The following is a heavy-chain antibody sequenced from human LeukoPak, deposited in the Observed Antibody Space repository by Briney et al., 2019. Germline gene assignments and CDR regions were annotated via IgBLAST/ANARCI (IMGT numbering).Heavy chain of an antibody. CDR3: AREGYYYGMDV. CDR1: GFTVSSNY. CDR2: IYSGGST. Sequence: GGSLRLSCAASGFTVSSNYMSWVRQAPGKGLEWVSVIYSGGSTYYADYVKGRFTISRDNSKNTLYLQMNSLRAEDTAVYYCAREGYYYGMDVWGQGTTVTVSS. J-gene: IGHJ6*02. V-gene: IGHV3-53*01.